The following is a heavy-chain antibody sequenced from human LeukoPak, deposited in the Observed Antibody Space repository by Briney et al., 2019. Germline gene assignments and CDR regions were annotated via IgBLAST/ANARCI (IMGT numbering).Heavy chain of an antibody. J-gene: IGHJ5*02. CDR2: IRYDGSNK. Sequence: GGSLRLSCAASGFTFSSYGMHWVRQAPGKGLEWVAFIRYDGSNKYYADSVKGRFTISRDNSKNTLYLQMNSLRAEDTAVYYCAKGMASGYDYNWFDLWGQGTLVTVSS. V-gene: IGHV3-30*02. CDR1: GFTFSSYG. D-gene: IGHD5-12*01. CDR3: AKGMASGYDYNWFDL.